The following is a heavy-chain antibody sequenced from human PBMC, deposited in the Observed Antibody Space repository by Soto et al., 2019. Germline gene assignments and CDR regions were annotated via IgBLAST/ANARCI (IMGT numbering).Heavy chain of an antibody. J-gene: IGHJ5*02. V-gene: IGHV1-46*01. CDR3: ARDRSPRRLAAANPGTNCFDP. Sequence: ASVKVSCKASGYTFTSYYMHWVRQAPGQGLEWMGIINPSGGSTSYAQKFQGRVTMTRDTSTSTVYMELSSLRSEDTAVYYCARDRSPRRLAAANPGTNCFDPWGQGTLVTVSS. CDR1: GYTFTSYY. D-gene: IGHD6-13*01. CDR2: INPSGGST.